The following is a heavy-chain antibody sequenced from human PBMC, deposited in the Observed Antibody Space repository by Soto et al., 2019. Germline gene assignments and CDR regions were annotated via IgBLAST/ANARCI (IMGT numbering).Heavy chain of an antibody. D-gene: IGHD3-16*02. J-gene: IGHJ4*02. Sequence: KPSETLSLTCSVSGVSISSYFWSWIRQPPGRGLEWIGYTYYRGSTNYSPSLKSRVAISLDTSENQFSLKVNSVTAADTAVYYCARIGGYHGPLDYWGQGTPVTVSS. CDR3: ARIGGYHGPLDY. CDR2: TYYRGST. CDR1: GVSISSYF. V-gene: IGHV4-59*01.